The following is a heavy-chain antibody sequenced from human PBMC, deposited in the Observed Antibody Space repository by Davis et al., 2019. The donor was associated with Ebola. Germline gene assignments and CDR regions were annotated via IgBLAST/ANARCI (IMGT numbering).Heavy chain of an antibody. CDR3: ARGVSGSGWDALDI. V-gene: IGHV4-59*01. D-gene: IGHD6-19*01. Sequence: MPGGSLRLSCTVSGGSISSYYWSWIRQPPGKGLEWIGYIYYIGSTNYNPSLKSRVTISVDTSKNQFSLKLSSVTAADTAVYYCARGVSGSGWDALDIWGQGTMVTVSS. CDR2: IYYIGST. CDR1: GGSISSYY. J-gene: IGHJ3*02.